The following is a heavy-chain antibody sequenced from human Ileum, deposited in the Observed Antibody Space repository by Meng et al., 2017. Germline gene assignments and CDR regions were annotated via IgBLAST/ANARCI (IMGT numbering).Heavy chain of an antibody. CDR1: GGSFSGYY. D-gene: IGHD3-10*01. CDR3: ARGAWLVRGVIISSFDY. J-gene: IGHJ4*02. V-gene: IGHV4-34*01. Sequence: VQVQQWGAGLLKPSVTLSPTCTVDGGSFSGYYWSWIRQPPAKGLEWIGEIHHSGSTNYNPSLKSRVTTSVDTSKNQFSLKLTSVTAADTAVYYCARGAWLVRGVIISSFDYWGQGALVTVSS. CDR2: IHHSGST.